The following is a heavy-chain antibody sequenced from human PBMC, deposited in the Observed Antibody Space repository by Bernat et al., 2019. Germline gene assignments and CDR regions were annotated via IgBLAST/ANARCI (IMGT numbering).Heavy chain of an antibody. CDR2: IRSKAYGGTR. Sequence: EVQLVESGGGLVQPGRSLRLSCTASGFTFGDYAMSWVRQAPGKGLEWVGFIRSKAYGGTREYAASVKGRFTISRDDSKSIAYLQMNSLKTEDTAVYYCTRDPMTTVTGYYYYYDMDVWGKGTTVTVSS. D-gene: IGHD4-17*01. CDR3: TRDPMTTVTGYYYYYDMDV. J-gene: IGHJ6*03. V-gene: IGHV3-49*04. CDR1: GFTFGDYA.